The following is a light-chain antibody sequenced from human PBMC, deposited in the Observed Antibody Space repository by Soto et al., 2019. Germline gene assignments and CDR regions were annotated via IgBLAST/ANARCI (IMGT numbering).Light chain of an antibody. CDR2: GAS. J-gene: IGKJ2*01. CDR3: QQYGGSPYT. CDR1: QSVRSNY. Sequence: EIVLTQSPGTLSLSPGERATLSCRASQSVRSNYLAWYQQKPGQAPRLLIYGASSRATGIPDRFSGTGSGTDFTLTISSLEPEDFAVYYCQQYGGSPYTFGQATQLEIK. V-gene: IGKV3-20*01.